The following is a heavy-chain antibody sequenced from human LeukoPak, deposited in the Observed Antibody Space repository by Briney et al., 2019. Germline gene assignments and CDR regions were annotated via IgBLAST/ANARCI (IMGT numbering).Heavy chain of an antibody. Sequence: GGSLRLSCAASGFTFSSYGMHWVRQAPGKGLEWVAVISYDGSNKYYADSVKGRFTISRDNSKNTLYLQMNSLRAEDTAVYYCAKDGSDYGPQYYFDYWGQGTLVTVSS. CDR3: AKDGSDYGPQYYFDY. D-gene: IGHD4-17*01. CDR2: ISYDGSNK. CDR1: GFTFSSYG. V-gene: IGHV3-30*18. J-gene: IGHJ4*02.